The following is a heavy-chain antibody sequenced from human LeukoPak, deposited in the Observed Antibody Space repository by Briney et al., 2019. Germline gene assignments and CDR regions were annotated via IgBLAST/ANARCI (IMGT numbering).Heavy chain of an antibody. V-gene: IGHV3-13*01. J-gene: IGHJ2*01. CDR2: IGTAGDT. D-gene: IGHD1-1*01. Sequence: GGSLRLSCAASGFTFSSYDMHWVRHVTGKGLEWVAGIGTAGDTYYRDSVKGRFTISRDNSRDTLYPHLNSLRAEDTAVYSCGRWLEGSADWYFDLWGRGTLVTVSS. CDR1: GFTFSSYD. CDR3: GRWLEGSADWYFDL.